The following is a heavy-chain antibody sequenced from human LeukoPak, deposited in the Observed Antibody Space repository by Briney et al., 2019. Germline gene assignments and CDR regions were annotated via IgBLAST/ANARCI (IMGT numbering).Heavy chain of an antibody. CDR1: GFTFSSYA. CDR2: ISYDGSNK. CDR3: ARDFEYCSGGSCYSSYFDY. D-gene: IGHD2-15*01. J-gene: IGHJ4*02. V-gene: IGHV3-30-3*01. Sequence: GGSLRLSCAASGFTFSSYAMHWVRQAPGKGLEWVAVISYDGSNKYYADSVKGRFTISRDNSKNTLYLQMNSLRAEDTAVYYCARDFEYCSGGSCYSSYFDYWGQGTLVTVSS.